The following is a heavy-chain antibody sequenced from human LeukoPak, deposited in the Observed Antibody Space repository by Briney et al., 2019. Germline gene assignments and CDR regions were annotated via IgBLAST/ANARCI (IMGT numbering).Heavy chain of an antibody. V-gene: IGHV4-39*01. CDR3: AKQAYYFVDY. Sequence: SQTLSLTCTVSGGSISSGSYYWGWIRQPPGKGLEWIGSIYHSGSTYYNPSLKSRVTISLDTSKNQVSLKLNSVTAADTAVYYCAKQAYYFVDYWGQGTLVAISS. D-gene: IGHD2/OR15-2a*01. CDR2: IYHSGST. J-gene: IGHJ4*02. CDR1: GGSISSGSYY.